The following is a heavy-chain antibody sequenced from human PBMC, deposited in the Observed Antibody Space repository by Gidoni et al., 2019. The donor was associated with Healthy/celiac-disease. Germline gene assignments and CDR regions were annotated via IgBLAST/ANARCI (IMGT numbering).Heavy chain of an antibody. V-gene: IGHV3-21*01. J-gene: IGHJ4*02. CDR3: ARDWFDFWSGYLGGCGY. D-gene: IGHD3-3*01. CDR2: ISSSSSYI. Sequence: EVQLVESGGGLVKPGGSLRLSCAASGFTFSSYSMNWVRQAPGKGLEWVSSISSSSSYIYYADSVKGRFTISRDNAKNSLYLQMNSLRAEDTAVYYCARDWFDFWSGYLGGCGYWGQGTLVTVSS. CDR1: GFTFSSYS.